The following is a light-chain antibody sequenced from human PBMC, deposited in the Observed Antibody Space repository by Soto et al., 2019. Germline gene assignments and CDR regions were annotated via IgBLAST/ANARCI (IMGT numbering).Light chain of an antibody. CDR1: QSVTNSY. J-gene: IGKJ1*01. CDR2: DAS. V-gene: IGKV3-20*01. CDR3: QDYGTSRT. Sequence: EVVLTQSPGTLSLSPGERATLSCRASQSVTNSYLAWYQQKPGQAPLLLIYDASQRATGSPDRFSGSGSETDFTLTITRLAHDDFAVYFCQDYGTSRTFGQGTKVEIK.